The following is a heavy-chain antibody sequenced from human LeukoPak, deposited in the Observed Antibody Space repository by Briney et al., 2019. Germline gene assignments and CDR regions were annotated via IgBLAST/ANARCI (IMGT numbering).Heavy chain of an antibody. V-gene: IGHV3-30-3*01. J-gene: IGHJ4*02. CDR2: ISYDGSNK. D-gene: IGHD3-10*01. CDR1: GFTFSSYA. CDR3: ARESSGSFDY. Sequence: GGSLRLSCAASGFTFSSYAMHWVRQAPGKGLEWVALISYDGSNKYYADSVKGRFTISRDNSKNSLYLQMNSLRAEDTAVYYCARESSGSFDYWGQGTLVTVSS.